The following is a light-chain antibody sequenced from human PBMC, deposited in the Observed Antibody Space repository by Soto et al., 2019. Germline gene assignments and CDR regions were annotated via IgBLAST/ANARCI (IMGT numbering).Light chain of an antibody. CDR1: SGHSSYA. J-gene: IGLJ3*02. Sequence: QLVLTQSPSASASLGASVKLTCTLSSGHSSYAIAWHQQQPEKGPRYLMKLNSDGSHSKGDGIPDRCSGSSSGAERYLTISSLQSEDEADYYCQTSGTGIWVFGGGTKLTVL. V-gene: IGLV4-69*01. CDR3: QTSGTGIWV. CDR2: LNSDGSH.